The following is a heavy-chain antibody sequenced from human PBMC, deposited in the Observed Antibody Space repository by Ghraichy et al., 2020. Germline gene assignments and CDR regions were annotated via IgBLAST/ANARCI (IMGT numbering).Heavy chain of an antibody. D-gene: IGHD6-19*01. Sequence: GESLNISCAASGFTFSSSWMSWVRQAPGKGLEWVANIKQDGSEKSYVDSVKGRFTISRDNAKNSLYLQMNSLRAEDTAVYYCAKGGWYPDYWGQGTLVTVSS. CDR1: GFTFSSSW. CDR3: AKGGWYPDY. CDR2: IKQDGSEK. J-gene: IGHJ4*02. V-gene: IGHV3-7*01.